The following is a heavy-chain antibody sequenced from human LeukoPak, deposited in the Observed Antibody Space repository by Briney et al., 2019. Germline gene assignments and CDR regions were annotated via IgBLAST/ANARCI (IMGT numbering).Heavy chain of an antibody. CDR3: ARCEYSGYDHLRAFDI. CDR2: INPSGGST. V-gene: IGHV1-46*03. J-gene: IGHJ3*02. CDR1: GYTFTSYY. Sequence: GASVKVSRKASGYTFTSYYMHWVRQAPGQGLEWMGIINPSGGSTSYAQKFQGRVTMTRDTSTSTVYMELSSLRSEDTAVYYCARCEYSGYDHLRAFDIWGQGTMVTVSS. D-gene: IGHD5-12*01.